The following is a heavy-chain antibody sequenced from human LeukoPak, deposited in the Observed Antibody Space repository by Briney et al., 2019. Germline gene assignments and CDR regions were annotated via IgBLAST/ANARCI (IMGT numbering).Heavy chain of an antibody. Sequence: SETLSLTCAVYGGSFSGYYWSWFRQPPGKGLEWIGEINHSGSTNYNPSLKSRVTISVDTSKNQFSLKLSSVTAADTAVYYCARGRGVAVPAAIYYYYYMDVWGKGTTVTVSS. V-gene: IGHV4-34*01. CDR1: GGSFSGYY. J-gene: IGHJ6*03. CDR2: INHSGST. CDR3: ARGRGVAVPAAIYYYYYMDV. D-gene: IGHD2-2*01.